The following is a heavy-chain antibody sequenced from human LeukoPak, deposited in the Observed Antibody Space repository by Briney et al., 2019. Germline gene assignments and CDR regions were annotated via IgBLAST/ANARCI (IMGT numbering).Heavy chain of an antibody. D-gene: IGHD2-8*01. CDR3: ARDKADCINALCYSAFDQ. J-gene: IGHJ4*02. CDR2: FIPFFGSA. Sequence: GASVKVSCKASGDTFRNSAVSWVRQAPGQGLEWVGGFIPFFGSANYAQKFQGRVTITTDESSSTAYMELSSVRSEDTAVYYCARDKADCINALCYSAFDQWGQGTPVIVSS. V-gene: IGHV1-69*05. CDR1: GDTFRNSA.